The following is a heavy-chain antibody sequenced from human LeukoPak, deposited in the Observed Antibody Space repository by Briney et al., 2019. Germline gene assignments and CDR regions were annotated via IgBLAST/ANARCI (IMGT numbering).Heavy chain of an antibody. D-gene: IGHD1-26*01. J-gene: IGHJ4*02. Sequence: PSEILSLTCTVSGGSISSYYWSWLRQPPGKGLEWIGFIYYSGGTHYKSSLKSRVTISVDTSRNQFSLRLSSVTAADTAVYYCARHSGSSPHYFDYWGQGTLVTVSS. CDR1: GGSISSYY. CDR2: IYYSGGT. V-gene: IGHV4-59*08. CDR3: ARHSGSSPHYFDY.